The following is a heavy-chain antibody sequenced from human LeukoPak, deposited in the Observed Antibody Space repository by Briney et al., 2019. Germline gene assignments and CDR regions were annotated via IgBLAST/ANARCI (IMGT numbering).Heavy chain of an antibody. V-gene: IGHV4-30-2*01. J-gene: IGHJ4*02. D-gene: IGHD3-3*01. CDR3: ARGFRRVDY. CDR1: GGSISSGGYY. Sequence: PSQTLSLTCTVSGGSISSGGYYWSWVRQPPGKGLEWIGEINHSGNTNYNPSLKSQVTISVDTSKNHSSLKLSAVTAADTAVYYCARGFRRVDYWGQGTLVTVSS. CDR2: INHSGNT.